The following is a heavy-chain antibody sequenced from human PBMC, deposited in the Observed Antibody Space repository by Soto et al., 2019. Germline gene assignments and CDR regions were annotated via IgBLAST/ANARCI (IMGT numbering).Heavy chain of an antibody. J-gene: IGHJ6*02. CDR2: IYYSGST. CDR1: AGSISSSSYY. V-gene: IGHV4-39*05. Sequence: SETPSLTCTVSAGSISSSSYYWGWIRQPPGKGLEWIGSIYYSGSTYYNPSLKSRVTISVDTSKNQFSLKLSSVTAADTAVYYCACLLYCSGGSCYDYYYYYGMDVWGQGTTVTVSS. CDR3: ACLLYCSGGSCYDYYYYYGMDV. D-gene: IGHD2-15*01.